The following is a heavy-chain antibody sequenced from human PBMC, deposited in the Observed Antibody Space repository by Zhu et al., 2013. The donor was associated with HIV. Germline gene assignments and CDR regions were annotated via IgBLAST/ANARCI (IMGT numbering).Heavy chain of an antibody. CDR3: ARDFYRKEPFGYSDPFDNWFDP. CDR2: INPNSGGT. Sequence: QVQLVQSGAEVKKPGASVKVSCKASGYTFTGYYMHWVRQAPGQGLEWMGWINPNSGGTNYAQKFQGRVTMTRDTSISTAYMELSRLRSDDTAVYYCARDFYRKEPFGYSDPFDNWFDPWGQGTLVTVSS. CDR1: GYTFTGYY. J-gene: IGHJ5*02. V-gene: IGHV1-2*02. D-gene: IGHD2-2*03.